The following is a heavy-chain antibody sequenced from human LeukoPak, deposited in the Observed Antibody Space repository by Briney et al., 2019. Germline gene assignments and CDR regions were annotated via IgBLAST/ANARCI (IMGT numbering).Heavy chain of an antibody. Sequence: GGSLSLSCAASGFTFSSYAMSWVRQAPGKGLEWVSAISGSGGSTYYADSVKGRITNTTDNSKNTLFLQMNSQSAEVSAVYNCAKDGVMELVMSYDRWGHGTLVTVSS. CDR2: ISGSGGST. D-gene: IGHD2-8*02. CDR3: AKDGVMELVMSYDR. CDR1: GFTFSSYA. V-gene: IGHV3-23*01. J-gene: IGHJ2*01.